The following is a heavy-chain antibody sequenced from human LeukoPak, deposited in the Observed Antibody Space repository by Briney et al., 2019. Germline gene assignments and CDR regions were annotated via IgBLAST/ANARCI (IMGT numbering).Heavy chain of an antibody. D-gene: IGHD3-10*01. CDR1: GGSISSYY. V-gene: IGHV4-4*07. J-gene: IGHJ6*03. Sequence: SETLSLTCTVSGGSISSYYWSWIRQPAGKGLEWIGRIYTSGSTNYNPSLKSRVTMSVDTSKNQFSLKLSSVTAADTAVYYCARDIGPPGYYYMDVWGKGTTVTVSS. CDR2: IYTSGST. CDR3: ARDIGPPGYYYMDV.